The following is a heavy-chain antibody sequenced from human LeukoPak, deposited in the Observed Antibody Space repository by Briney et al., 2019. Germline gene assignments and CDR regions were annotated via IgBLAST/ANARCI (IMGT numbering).Heavy chain of an antibody. CDR3: ARPGTGVFDY. J-gene: IGHJ4*02. V-gene: IGHV1-8*01. CDR2: MNPNSGNT. CDR1: RYTFTSYD. Sequence: GASVKVSCKASRYTFTSYDINWVRQATGQGLEWMGWMNPNSGNTGYAQKFQGRVTMTRNTSISTAHMELSRLRSEDAAVYYCARPGTGVFDYWGQGTLVTVSS. D-gene: IGHD3/OR15-3a*01.